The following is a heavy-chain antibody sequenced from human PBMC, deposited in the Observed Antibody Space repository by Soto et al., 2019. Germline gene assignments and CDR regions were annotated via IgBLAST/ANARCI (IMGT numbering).Heavy chain of an antibody. J-gene: IGHJ6*02. CDR1: GDTFTTYD. Sequence: QVQLVQSGAEVKKPGASVKVSCKTSGDTFTTYDINWVRQAAGQGLEWMGRMNSNSGDTAYAERFQGRVTMTRNTSITTAYMELSSLKSEDTAVYYCARVRRGYGDYYYYYGMDVWGQGTTVTVSS. CDR2: MNSNSGDT. D-gene: IGHD4-17*01. V-gene: IGHV1-8*01. CDR3: ARVRRGYGDYYYYYGMDV.